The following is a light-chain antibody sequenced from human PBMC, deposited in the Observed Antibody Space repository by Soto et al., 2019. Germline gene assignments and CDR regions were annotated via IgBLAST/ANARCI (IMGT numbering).Light chain of an antibody. J-gene: IGLJ2*01. V-gene: IGLV2-14*03. CDR2: AVS. CDR1: SSDIGGYDY. Sequence: QSALTQPASVSGSPGQSITISCTGNSSDIGGYDYVSWYQQHSGNAPKLMIYAVSSRPSGVSNRFSGSKSGNTASLTISGLQAEDESDYYCSSFAPSYRVIFGGGTKLTVL. CDR3: SSFAPSYRVI.